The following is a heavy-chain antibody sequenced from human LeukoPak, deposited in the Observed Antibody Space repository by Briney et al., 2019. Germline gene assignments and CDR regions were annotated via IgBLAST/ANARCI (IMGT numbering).Heavy chain of an antibody. D-gene: IGHD3-22*01. CDR2: ISADNGIT. CDR3: ARDKQYYDSSGPDF. J-gene: IGHJ4*02. V-gene: IGHV1-18*01. Sequence: GASVKVSCKASGYTFTSYGISWVRQAPGRGLEWMGWISADNGITNYAQKVQGRVTMTTDTSTTTAYMELRSLRSDDTAVYFCARDKQYYDSSGPDFWGQGALVTVSS. CDR1: GYTFTSYG.